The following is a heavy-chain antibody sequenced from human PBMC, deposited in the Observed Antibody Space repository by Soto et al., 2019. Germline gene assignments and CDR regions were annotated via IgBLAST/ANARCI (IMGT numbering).Heavy chain of an antibody. D-gene: IGHD1-26*01. V-gene: IGHV3-33*01. CDR1: GFTFNYYG. CDR2: IWYDGTKK. CDR3: ARDGSSTHLYYGLDV. J-gene: IGHJ6*02. Sequence: GGSLRLSCVASGFTFNYYGIRWVRQAPGKGLEWVAVIWYDGTKKDYVDSVQGRFTVSRDNSRNTVHLQMNSLRADDTAIYYCARDGSSTHLYYGLDVWGQGTLVTVSS.